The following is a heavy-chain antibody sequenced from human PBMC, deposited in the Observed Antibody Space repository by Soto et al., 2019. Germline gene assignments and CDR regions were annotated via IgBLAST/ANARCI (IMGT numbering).Heavy chain of an antibody. CDR1: GGSISSGGYY. V-gene: IGHV4-31*03. J-gene: IGHJ3*02. CDR2: IFYSGST. Sequence: QVQLQESGPGLVKPSQTLSLTCTVSGGSISSGGYYWSWIRQHPGKGLEWIGYIFYSGSTYYNPSLKSRLTISVDTSKNQFSLKLSSVTAADTAVYYCARYDNSGSHGVDIWGQGTMVTVSS. CDR3: ARYDNSGSHGVDI. D-gene: IGHD3-22*01.